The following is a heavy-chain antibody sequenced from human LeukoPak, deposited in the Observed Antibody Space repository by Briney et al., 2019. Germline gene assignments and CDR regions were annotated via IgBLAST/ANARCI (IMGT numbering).Heavy chain of an antibody. V-gene: IGHV3-11*06. J-gene: IGHJ4*02. D-gene: IGHD5-18*01. Sequence: GGSLRLSCAASGFTFSDYYMSWIRQAPGKGLEWVSYISSSSSYTNYADSVKGRFTISRDNAKNSLYLQMNSLRAEDTAVYYCARVRGYSYGNFDYWGQGTLVTVSS. CDR3: ARVRGYSYGNFDY. CDR1: GFTFSDYY. CDR2: ISSSSSYT.